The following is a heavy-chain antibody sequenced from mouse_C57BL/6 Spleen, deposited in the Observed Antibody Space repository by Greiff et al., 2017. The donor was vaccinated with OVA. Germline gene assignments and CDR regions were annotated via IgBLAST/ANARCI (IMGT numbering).Heavy chain of an antibody. CDR2: IGPEDGDT. CDR3: ARSHYVYYAMGY. V-gene: IGHV14-1*01. D-gene: IGHD2-12*01. J-gene: IGHJ4*01. Sequence: EVQLQQSGAELVRPGASVKLSCTASGFNIKDYYMHWVKQRPEQGLEWIGWIGPEDGDTEYAPKFQGKATMTADTSSNTVYLQLSSLTSEDTAVYYCARSHYVYYAMGYWGQRTSVTVSS. CDR1: GFNIKDYY.